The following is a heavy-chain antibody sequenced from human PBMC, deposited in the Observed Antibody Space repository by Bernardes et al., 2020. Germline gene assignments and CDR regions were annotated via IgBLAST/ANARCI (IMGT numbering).Heavy chain of an antibody. Sequence: VESLFLSCAASGFIFSIYGMSWVRQAPGKGLEWVSGISGSGGNTDYADSVKGRFTISRDNSKNTLYLQMNSLRGEDTAVYYCAKGGSSWFLEYWGQGTLVTVSS. J-gene: IGHJ4*02. CDR2: ISGSGGNT. D-gene: IGHD6-13*01. V-gene: IGHV3-23*01. CDR1: GFIFSIYG. CDR3: AKGGSSWFLEY.